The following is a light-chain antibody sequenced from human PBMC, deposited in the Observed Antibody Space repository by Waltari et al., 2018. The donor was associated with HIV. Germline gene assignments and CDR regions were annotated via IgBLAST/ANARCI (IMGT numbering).Light chain of an antibody. V-gene: IGKV1-27*01. CDR3: QKYNSAPWT. J-gene: IGKJ1*01. CDR2: GAT. Sequence: DVQMTQSPSSLSASVGDRVTIPCRAGQGISDHLAWYQQRPGRVPQLLIYGATTLQSGVPSRFSGSGSGRDFTLTISSLQPEDAATYYCQKYNSAPWTFGQGTKLEIK. CDR1: QGISDH.